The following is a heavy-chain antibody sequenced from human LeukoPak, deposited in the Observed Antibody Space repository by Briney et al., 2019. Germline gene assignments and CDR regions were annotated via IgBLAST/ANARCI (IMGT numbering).Heavy chain of an antibody. D-gene: IGHD6-19*01. Sequence: GGSLRLSCAASGFTFSSYGMHWVRQAPGKGLEWVAVIWYDGSNKYYADSVKGRFTISRDNSKNTPYLQMNSLRAEDTAVYYCARGDYSSGWYPTKSFDYWGQGTLVTVSS. J-gene: IGHJ4*02. CDR1: GFTFSSYG. CDR3: ARGDYSSGWYPTKSFDY. V-gene: IGHV3-33*01. CDR2: IWYDGSNK.